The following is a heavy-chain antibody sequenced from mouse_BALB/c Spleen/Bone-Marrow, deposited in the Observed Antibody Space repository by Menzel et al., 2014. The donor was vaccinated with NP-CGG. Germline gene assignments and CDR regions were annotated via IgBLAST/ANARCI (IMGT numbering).Heavy chain of an antibody. CDR2: IYPGGGYT. CDR1: GYTFTNYW. J-gene: IGHJ2*01. CDR3: ARRDTGVDY. Sequence: VQLQQSGAELVRPGTSVKISCKASGYTFTNYWLGWVKQRPGQGLEWIGDIYPGGGYTNYNEKFKGKATLTEDTSSSTAYMQLSSLASEDSAVYFCARRDTGVDYWGQGTPLTVSS. D-gene: IGHD3-3*01. V-gene: IGHV1-63*02.